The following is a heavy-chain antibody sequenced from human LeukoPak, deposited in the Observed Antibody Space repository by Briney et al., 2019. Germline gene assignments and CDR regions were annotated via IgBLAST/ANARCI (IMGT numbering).Heavy chain of an antibody. CDR1: GFSITTTNYY. J-gene: IGHJ2*01. Sequence: PSETLSLTCTASGFSITTTNYYWGWIRQPPGKGLEWIGSIYYTGSTYDNPSLESRVSISIDTSKSQFSLKMSSVTGADTAVYYCARSHNRGSPPSSFDLWGRGTLVTVSP. CDR3: ARSHNRGSPPSSFDL. D-gene: IGHD1-14*01. V-gene: IGHV4-39*01. CDR2: IYYTGST.